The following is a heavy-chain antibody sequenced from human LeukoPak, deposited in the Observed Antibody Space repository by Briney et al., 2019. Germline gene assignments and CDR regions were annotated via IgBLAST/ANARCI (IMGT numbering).Heavy chain of an antibody. J-gene: IGHJ5*02. CDR2: IYSGGST. D-gene: IGHD6-13*01. CDR1: GFTVSSNY. Sequence: GGSLRLSCAASGFTVSSNYMSWVRQAPGKGLEWVSVIYSGGSTYYADSVKGRFTISRDNSKNTLYVQMNSMRAEDTAVYYCAGGGSSSWENWFDPWGQGTLVTVSS. V-gene: IGHV3-53*01. CDR3: AGGGSSSWENWFDP.